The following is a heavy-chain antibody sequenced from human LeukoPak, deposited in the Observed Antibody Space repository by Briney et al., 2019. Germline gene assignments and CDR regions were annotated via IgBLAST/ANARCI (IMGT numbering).Heavy chain of an antibody. CDR1: GFTFDDYA. CDR3: AKDDCSSTSCQPHAFDI. Sequence: PGGSLRLSCAASGFTFDDYAMHWVRQAPGKGLEWVSGISWDRGSIGYADSVKGRFTISRDNAKNSLYLQMNSLRAEDTALYYCAKDDCSSTSCQPHAFDIWGQGTMVTVSS. CDR2: ISWDRGSI. D-gene: IGHD2-2*01. J-gene: IGHJ3*02. V-gene: IGHV3-9*01.